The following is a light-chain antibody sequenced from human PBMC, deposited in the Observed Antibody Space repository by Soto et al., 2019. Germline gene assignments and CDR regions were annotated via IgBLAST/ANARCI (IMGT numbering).Light chain of an antibody. CDR1: QSLLHSNGYNY. J-gene: IGKJ4*01. CDR2: LGS. CDR3: MEALQSPLT. V-gene: IGKV2-28*01. Sequence: DIVMTQSPLSLPVTPGEPASISCRSSQSLLHSNGYNYLDWYLQKPGQSPQLLIYLGSSRASGVPDRFSGSGSGTYYTLKISRVEAEDVGVYYCMEALQSPLTFGGGTKVEIK.